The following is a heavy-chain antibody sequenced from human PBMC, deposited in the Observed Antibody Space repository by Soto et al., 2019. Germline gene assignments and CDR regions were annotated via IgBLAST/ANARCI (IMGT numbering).Heavy chain of an antibody. CDR1: GAPVTTGIDF. CDR3: ARASGYSSIWFDS. D-gene: IGHD6-13*01. V-gene: IGHV4-61*01. CDR2: IYYSGNT. J-gene: IGHJ5*01. Sequence: PSETLSLTCPVSGAPVTTGIDFWSWIRQPPGKGLEWLAYIYYSGNTKYNPSLKSRVTISADTSKNQFSLKLFSVTAADTALYYRARASGYSSIWFDSWGQGILVTVS.